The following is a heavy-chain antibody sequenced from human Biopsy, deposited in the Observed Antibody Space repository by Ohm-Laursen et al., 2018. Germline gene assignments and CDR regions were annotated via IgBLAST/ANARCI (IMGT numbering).Heavy chain of an antibody. CDR1: GVTLSGYA. CDR3: ATAAYAPPYFDL. Sequence: GSLRLPCTASGVTLSGYAMNWVRQAPGKGLEWVSSITGGGNYINYADSVRGRFTISRDNSKNSVYLVMSSLRAEDTAVYFCATAAYAPPYFDLWGRGTVVTVSS. V-gene: IGHV3-21*06. J-gene: IGHJ4*02. CDR2: ITGGGNYI. D-gene: IGHD4-17*01.